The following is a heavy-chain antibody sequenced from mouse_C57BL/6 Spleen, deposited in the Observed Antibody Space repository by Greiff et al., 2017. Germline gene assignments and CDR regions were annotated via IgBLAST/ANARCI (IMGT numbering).Heavy chain of an antibody. Sequence: QVQLQQSGAELARPGASVKLSCKASGYTFTSYGISWVKQRTGQGLEWIGEIYPRSGNTYYNEKFKGKATLTADKSSSTAYMELRSLTSEDSAVYFCARRGVSLEANDFDYWGQGTTLTVSS. CDR3: ARRGVSLEANDFDY. CDR1: GYTFTSYG. CDR2: IYPRSGNT. J-gene: IGHJ2*01. D-gene: IGHD3-2*02. V-gene: IGHV1-81*01.